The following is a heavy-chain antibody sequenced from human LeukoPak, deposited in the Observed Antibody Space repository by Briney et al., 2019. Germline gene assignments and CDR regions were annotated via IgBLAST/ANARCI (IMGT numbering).Heavy chain of an antibody. Sequence: GGSLRLSCAASGFTFSSYSMNWVRQAPGKGLEWVSSISSSSSYIYYADSVKGRFTISRDNAKNSLYLQMNSLRAEDTAVYYCARVFYGSGSYPSDYWGQGTLATVSS. CDR3: ARVFYGSGSYPSDY. D-gene: IGHD3-10*01. J-gene: IGHJ4*02. CDR1: GFTFSSYS. CDR2: ISSSSSYI. V-gene: IGHV3-21*01.